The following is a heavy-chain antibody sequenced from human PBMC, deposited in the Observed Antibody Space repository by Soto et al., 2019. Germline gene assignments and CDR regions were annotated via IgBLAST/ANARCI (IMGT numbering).Heavy chain of an antibody. V-gene: IGHV3-48*02. CDR2: ISSSSSTI. D-gene: IGHD2-2*01. CDR3: ARPSYCSSTSCYDYYYYGMDV. CDR1: GFTFSSYS. Sequence: EVQLVESGGGLVQPGGSLRLSCAASGFTFSSYSMNWVRQAPGKGLEWVSYISSSSSTIYYADSVKGRFTISRDNAKNSLYLQMNSLRDEDTAVYYCARPSYCSSTSCYDYYYYGMDVWGQGTTVTVSS. J-gene: IGHJ6*02.